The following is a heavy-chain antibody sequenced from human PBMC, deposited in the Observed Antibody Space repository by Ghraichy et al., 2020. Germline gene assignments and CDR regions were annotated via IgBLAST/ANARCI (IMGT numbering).Heavy chain of an antibody. V-gene: IGHV3-23*05. J-gene: IGHJ4*02. CDR3: ADPPNF. CDR2: IHNGIKT. Sequence: SLRLSCAASGFMFDKYDMSWVRQTPGRGLEWVSTIHNGIKTYYADSVEGRFTVSRDNSKNMLYLQMNSLRAEDTAVYYCADPPNFWGQGTLVTVSS. CDR1: GFMFDKYD.